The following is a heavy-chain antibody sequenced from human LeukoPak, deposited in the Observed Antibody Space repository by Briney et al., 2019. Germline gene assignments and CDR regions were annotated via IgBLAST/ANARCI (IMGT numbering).Heavy chain of an antibody. Sequence: GGSLRLSCAASGFTFSSYSMNWVRQAPGKGLEWVSSISSSSYIYYADSVKGRFTISRDNAKNSLSLQMSSLRAEDTAVYYCAKRGCDTNGCPYYFDYWGQGTLVTVSS. J-gene: IGHJ4*02. CDR3: AKRGCDTNGCPYYFDY. CDR1: GFTFSSYS. CDR2: ISSSSYI. V-gene: IGHV3-21*04. D-gene: IGHD2-8*01.